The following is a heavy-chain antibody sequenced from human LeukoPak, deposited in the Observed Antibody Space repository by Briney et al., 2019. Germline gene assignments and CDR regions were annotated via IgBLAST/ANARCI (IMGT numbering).Heavy chain of an antibody. CDR3: ARDWSYSSGWTAEWFDP. CDR2: INPNSGGT. V-gene: IGHV1-2*02. D-gene: IGHD6-19*01. Sequence: ASVKVSCKASGYTFTRYYMHWVRQAPGQGLEWMGWINPNSGGTNYAQKFQGRVTVPRDTSISTAYMELSRLRSDDTAVDYCARDWSYSSGWTAEWFDPWGQGTLVTVSS. CDR1: GYTFTRYY. J-gene: IGHJ5*02.